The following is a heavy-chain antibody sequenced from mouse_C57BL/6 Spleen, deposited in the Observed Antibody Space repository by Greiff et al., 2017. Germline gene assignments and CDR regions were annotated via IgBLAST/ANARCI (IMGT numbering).Heavy chain of an antibody. Sequence: EVQVVESGGGLVQPGGSLKLSCAASGFTFSDYYMYWVRQTPEKRLEWVAYISNGGGSTYYPDTVKGRFTISRDNAKNTLYLQMSRLKSEDTAMYYCASSIYYYGSSPYYAMDYWGQGTSVTVSS. CDR2: ISNGGGST. D-gene: IGHD1-1*01. J-gene: IGHJ4*01. V-gene: IGHV5-12*01. CDR1: GFTFSDYY. CDR3: ASSIYYYGSSPYYAMDY.